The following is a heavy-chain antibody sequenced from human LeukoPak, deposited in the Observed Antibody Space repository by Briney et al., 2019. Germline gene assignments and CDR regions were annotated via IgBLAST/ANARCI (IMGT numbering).Heavy chain of an antibody. CDR3: ARVGFAAVVVPAAIYFDY. CDR1: GGSINTPNYY. D-gene: IGHD2-2*01. Sequence: SETLSLTCTVSGGSINTPNYYWGWIRQTPGKGLEWIGNIFYSGGTYYSPSLTSRVTISLDTSRNQFSLKLNSVTAADTAVYYCARVGFAAVVVPAAIYFDYWGQGTLVTVSS. V-gene: IGHV4-39*07. CDR2: IFYSGGT. J-gene: IGHJ4*02.